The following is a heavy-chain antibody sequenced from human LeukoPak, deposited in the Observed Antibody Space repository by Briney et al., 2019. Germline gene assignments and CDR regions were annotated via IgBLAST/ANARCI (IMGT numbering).Heavy chain of an antibody. Sequence: GGSLRLSCAASGFTVSSNYMTWVRQAPGKGLEWLSVIDSGGSTYYADSVKGRFTISRDNSENMLYLQMNSLRAEDTAVYYCARNYDYWGQGTLVTVSS. D-gene: IGHD5-24*01. J-gene: IGHJ4*02. CDR1: GFTVSSNY. V-gene: IGHV3-53*01. CDR3: ARNYDY. CDR2: IDSGGST.